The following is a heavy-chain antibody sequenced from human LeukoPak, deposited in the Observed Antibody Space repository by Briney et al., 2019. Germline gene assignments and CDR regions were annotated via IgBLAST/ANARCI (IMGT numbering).Heavy chain of an antibody. V-gene: IGHV5-51*01. CDR2: IYPDDSDT. Sequence: GESLKISCKVSGSTFTTYWFAWVRQLPGKGLGWMGIIYPDDSDTRYSPSLKGHGTISADKSLSTAFLQWSALKASDTAMYYCARHIFYSNGWSPFDYWGQETLVTVSP. CDR1: GSTFTTYW. D-gene: IGHD6-19*01. J-gene: IGHJ4*02. CDR3: ARHIFYSNGWSPFDY.